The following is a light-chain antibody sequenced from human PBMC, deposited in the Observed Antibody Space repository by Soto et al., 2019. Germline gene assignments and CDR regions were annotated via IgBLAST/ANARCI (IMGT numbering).Light chain of an antibody. Sequence: EIVLTQSPGTLSLSPGERATLSCRASQSVTNNLAWYQQKPGQAPRLLIYGASSRATGIPARFSGSGSGTEFTLTISSLQSEDFVVYYCQQHHNWPSTFGQGTKVDIK. CDR2: GAS. V-gene: IGKV3-15*01. J-gene: IGKJ1*01. CDR3: QQHHNWPST. CDR1: QSVTNN.